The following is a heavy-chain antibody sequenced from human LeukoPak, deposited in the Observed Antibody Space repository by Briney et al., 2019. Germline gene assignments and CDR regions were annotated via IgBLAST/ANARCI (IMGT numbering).Heavy chain of an antibody. Sequence: SETLSLTCTVSGVSISSYYWSWIRQPPGKGLEWVGYIYHSGSTYYNPSLKSRVTISVDMSKNQFSLKLISVTAADTAVYYCARTYSSSWYWFDLWGQGTLVTVSS. CDR2: IYHSGST. CDR1: GVSISSYY. J-gene: IGHJ5*02. CDR3: ARTYSSSWYWFDL. V-gene: IGHV4-59*12. D-gene: IGHD6-13*01.